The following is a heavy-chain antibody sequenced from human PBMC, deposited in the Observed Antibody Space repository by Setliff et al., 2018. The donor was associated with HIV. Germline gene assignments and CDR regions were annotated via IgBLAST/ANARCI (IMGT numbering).Heavy chain of an antibody. CDR2: VIDDGGA. V-gene: IGHV4-34*01. Sequence: KTSETLSLTCAVYGGSFSNYFWSWLRQSPGGGLEWIGEVIDDGGANYNASLKSRVTMSVDTSKKEFSLKLASVTAADTAVYYCARGRDCDTNNCVFRSYYHYGFDVWGQGTTVTVSS. D-gene: IGHD1-1*01. CDR3: ARGRDCDTNNCVFRSYYHYGFDV. CDR1: GGSFSNYF. J-gene: IGHJ6*02.